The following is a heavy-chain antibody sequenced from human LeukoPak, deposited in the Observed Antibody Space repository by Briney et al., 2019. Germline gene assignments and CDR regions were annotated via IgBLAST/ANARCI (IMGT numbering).Heavy chain of an antibody. CDR2: VSDKGDAT. D-gene: IGHD3-10*01. CDR1: GFTFSNYA. J-gene: IGHJ2*01. V-gene: IGHV3-23*01. CDR3: ARVGPLATRSAGHYYFDL. Sequence: GGSLRLSCAPSGFTFSNYAMSWVRRAPGKGVEWFSTVSDKGDATAHAAPVKGRFTISRDNAKNALSLLMNILRAEDPAVYYCARVGPLATRSAGHYYFDLWGRGTLVTVSS.